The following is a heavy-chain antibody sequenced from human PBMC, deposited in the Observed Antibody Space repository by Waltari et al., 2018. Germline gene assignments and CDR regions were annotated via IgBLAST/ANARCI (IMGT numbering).Heavy chain of an antibody. D-gene: IGHD5-18*01. CDR1: GGSISSYY. V-gene: IGHV4-59*01. Sequence: QVQLQESGPGLVKPSETLSLTCTVPGGSISSYYWSWIRQSPGKGLEWIGYIYYSGSTNYNPSLKSRVTISVDTSKNQFSLKLSSVTAADTAVYYCAKNYGGYNDAFDIWGQGTMVTVSS. J-gene: IGHJ3*02. CDR2: IYYSGST. CDR3: AKNYGGYNDAFDI.